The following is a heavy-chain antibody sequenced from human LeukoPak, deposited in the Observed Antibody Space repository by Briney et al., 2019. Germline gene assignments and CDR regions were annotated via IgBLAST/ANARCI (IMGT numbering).Heavy chain of an antibody. D-gene: IGHD5-24*01. CDR2: IRRHTYGGAP. J-gene: IGHJ4*02. Sequence: GGSLRLSCRASGFTFGDYAMHWVRQAPGEGLEWVGFIRRHTYGGAPEYDACGKGRFSISRDDSTRIVYLQMNSLKTDDIFVYYWTRGRKDYYNYKWPLWGQGTQVTVSS. CDR1: GFTFGDYA. CDR3: TRGRKDYYNYKWPL. V-gene: IGHV3-49*04.